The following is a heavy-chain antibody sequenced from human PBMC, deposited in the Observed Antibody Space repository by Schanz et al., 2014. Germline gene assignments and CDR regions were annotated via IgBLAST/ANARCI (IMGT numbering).Heavy chain of an antibody. Sequence: EVQLVESGGGLVKPGGSLRLSCATSGFTLNNAWMNWVRQAPGKGLQWVARIKSKTDGGTRDYAAPVKGRFTISTDDSKNTVYLQMTSLQTEDTAVYSCTADLWFGAVWGVWWGQGTLVTVSS. J-gene: IGHJ4*02. V-gene: IGHV3-15*01. CDR1: GFTLNNAW. CDR2: IKSKTDGGTR. D-gene: IGHD3-10*01. CDR3: TADLWFGAVWGVW.